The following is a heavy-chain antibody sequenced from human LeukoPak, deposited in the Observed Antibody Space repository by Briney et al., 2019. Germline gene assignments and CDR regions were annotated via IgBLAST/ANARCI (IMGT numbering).Heavy chain of an antibody. CDR3: ARDRGGIVVVVAATGPFDY. D-gene: IGHD2-15*01. V-gene: IGHV4-39*07. CDR2: IYYSGST. Sequence: PSETLSLTCTVSGDSISNSNYYWGWIRQPPGKGLEWIGSIYYSGSTYYNPSLKSRVTISVDTSKNQFSLKLSSVTAADTAVYYCARDRGGIVVVVAATGPFDYWGQGTLVTVSS. CDR1: GDSISNSNYY. J-gene: IGHJ4*02.